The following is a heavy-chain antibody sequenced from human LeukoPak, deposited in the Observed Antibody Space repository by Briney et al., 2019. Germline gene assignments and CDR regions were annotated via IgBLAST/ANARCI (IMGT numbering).Heavy chain of an antibody. V-gene: IGHV3-23*01. CDR3: AKERGPRQALDY. D-gene: IGHD3-10*01. CDR1: GFTFSSYG. J-gene: IGHJ4*02. CDR2: INTNGGST. Sequence: GESLRLSCAASGFTFSSYGMTWVRQAPGKGLEWVSAINTNGGSTWYAASVKGRFTISRDNAKNALYMQVNSLRAEDTAVYYCAKERGPRQALDYWGQGTLVTVS.